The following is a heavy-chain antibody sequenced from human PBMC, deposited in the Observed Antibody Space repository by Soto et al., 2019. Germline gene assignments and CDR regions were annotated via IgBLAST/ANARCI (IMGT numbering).Heavy chain of an antibody. Sequence: QVQLQQWGAGLLKPSETLSLTCGGGSFSGYHWSWIRQPPGKGLEWIGEINHRGSTNYHPSLKSRVTISVDTSKNRFSLKLNSVTAADTAVYYCAAGPSYCCNIACYVDAFHIWGQGTMVTVSS. CDR2: INHRGST. J-gene: IGHJ3*02. D-gene: IGHD2-2*01. CDR3: AAGPSYCCNIACYVDAFHI. V-gene: IGHV4-34*01. CDR1: GSFSGYH.